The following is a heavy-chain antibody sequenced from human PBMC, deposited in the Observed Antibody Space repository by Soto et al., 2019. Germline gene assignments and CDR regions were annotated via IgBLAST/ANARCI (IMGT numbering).Heavy chain of an antibody. V-gene: IGHV3-30-3*01. D-gene: IGHD2-2*01. CDR1: GFTFSSYA. J-gene: IGHJ6*02. CDR3: ARGCISTSCYYYYGMDV. CDR2: ISYDGSNK. Sequence: QVPLVESGGGVVQPGRSLRLSCAASGFTFSSYAMHWVRQAPGKGLEWVAVISYDGSNKYYADSVKGRFTISRDNSXNXXYLQMNSLRAEDTAVYYCARGCISTSCYYYYGMDVWGQGTTVTVSS.